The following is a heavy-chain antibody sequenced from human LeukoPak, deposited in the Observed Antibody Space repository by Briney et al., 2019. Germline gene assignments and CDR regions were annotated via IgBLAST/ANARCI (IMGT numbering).Heavy chain of an antibody. Sequence: PGGSLRLSCAASGFTFSSYSMNWVRQAPGKGLEWVSSISSSGTYIYYADSVKGRFTISRDNAKNSLYLQMNSLRAEDTAVYYCERPATTVPYFDYWGQGTLVTVSS. D-gene: IGHD4-17*01. J-gene: IGHJ4*02. CDR3: ERPATTVPYFDY. CDR1: GFTFSSYS. CDR2: ISSSGTYI. V-gene: IGHV3-21*01.